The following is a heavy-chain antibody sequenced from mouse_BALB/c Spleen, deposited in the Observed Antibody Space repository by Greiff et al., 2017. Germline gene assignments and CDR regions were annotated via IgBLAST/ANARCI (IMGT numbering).Heavy chain of an antibody. V-gene: IGHV1S132*01. J-gene: IGHJ4*01. CDR1: GYTFTSYW. D-gene: IGHD2-3*01. CDR3: ARGGYYVDYAMDY. Sequence: VQLQQSGAELVKPGASVKLSCKTSGYTFTSYWIQWVKQRPGQGLGWIGEIFPGTGTTYYNEKFKGKATLTIDTSSSTAYMQLSSLTSEDSAVYFCARGGYYVDYAMDYWGQGTSVTVSS. CDR2: IFPGTGTT.